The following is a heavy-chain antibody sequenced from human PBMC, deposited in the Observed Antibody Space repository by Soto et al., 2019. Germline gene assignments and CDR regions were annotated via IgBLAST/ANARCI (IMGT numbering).Heavy chain of an antibody. CDR1: GGSISSYY. D-gene: IGHD3-10*01. J-gene: IGHJ6*02. CDR2: VHHSWGS. Sequence: QVQLQESGPGLVKPSETMSLSCTVSGGSISSYYWSWFRQSPGKRMEWIGYVHHSWGSSYNPSLQSRVAISLDPSKSQFSLKVTSVTATDTAGYYCARQGFGPLHGLVDVWGQGTTVTVSS. CDR3: ARQGFGPLHGLVDV. V-gene: IGHV4-59*08.